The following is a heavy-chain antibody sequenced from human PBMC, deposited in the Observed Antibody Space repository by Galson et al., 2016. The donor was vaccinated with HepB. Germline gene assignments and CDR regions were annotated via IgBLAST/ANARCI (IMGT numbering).Heavy chain of an antibody. D-gene: IGHD4-23*01. V-gene: IGHV4-59*01. CDR1: GGSISSYY. CDR3: AREDYDGNGLDY. CDR2: IYYSGAP. J-gene: IGHJ4*02. Sequence: SETLSLTCTVSGGSISSYYWTWIRQPLGKGLEWIGYIYYSGAPNYNPSLKSRVTISVDTSKNQFSLKLSSVTAADTAVYYCAREDYDGNGLDYWGQGTLVTVSS.